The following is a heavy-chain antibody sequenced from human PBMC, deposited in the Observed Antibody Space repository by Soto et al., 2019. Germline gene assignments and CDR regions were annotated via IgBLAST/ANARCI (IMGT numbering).Heavy chain of an antibody. V-gene: IGHV1-69*02. J-gene: IGHJ6*02. CDR3: ARAAMVRGGDV. D-gene: IGHD3-10*01. CDR1: GGTFSSYT. Sequence: QVQLVQSGAEVKKPGPSVKVSCKASGGTFSSYTISWVRQAPGQGLEWMGRIIPILGIANYAQKFQGRVTITADKSTSTAYMELSSLRSEDTAVYYCARAAMVRGGDVWGQGTTFTVSS. CDR2: IIPILGIA.